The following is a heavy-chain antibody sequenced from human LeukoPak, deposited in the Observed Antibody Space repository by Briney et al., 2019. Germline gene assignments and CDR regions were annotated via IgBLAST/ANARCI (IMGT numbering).Heavy chain of an antibody. CDR1: GYTFTGYY. V-gene: IGHV1-2*02. J-gene: IGHJ5*02. CDR2: INPNSGST. D-gene: IGHD3-9*01. Sequence: PGASVKVSCKASGYTFTGYYVHWVRQAPGQGLEWMGWINPNSGSTNYAQKFQGRVTMTRDTSISTAYMELSRLRSDDTAVYYCASEGPNYDILTGYYNVDEFPWGQGTLVTVSS. CDR3: ASEGPNYDILTGYYNVDEFP.